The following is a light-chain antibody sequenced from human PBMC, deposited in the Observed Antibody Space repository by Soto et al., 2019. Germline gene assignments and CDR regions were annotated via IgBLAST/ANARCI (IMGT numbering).Light chain of an antibody. CDR2: AAS. J-gene: IGKJ1*01. Sequence: DIQMTQSPSTLSASVGDRVTITCRASQSITTWLAWYQQKPGKAPKLLIYAASSLQTGVPSRFSGSGSGTDFSLTISSLQPEDFSTYYCQQSYSTPRTFGQGTKVDI. CDR3: QQSYSTPRT. CDR1: QSITTW. V-gene: IGKV1-39*01.